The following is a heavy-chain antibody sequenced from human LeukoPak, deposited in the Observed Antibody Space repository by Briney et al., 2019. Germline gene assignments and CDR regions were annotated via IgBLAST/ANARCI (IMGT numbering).Heavy chain of an antibody. CDR1: GGSFSGYY. CDR2: INHSGST. Sequence: PSETLSLTCAVYGGSFSGYYWSWIRQPPGKGLEWIGEINHSGSTNYNPSLKSRVTISVDTSKNQLSLKLSSVTAADTAVYYCARGYDYGGNSGGFDYWGQGTLATVSS. J-gene: IGHJ4*02. CDR3: ARGYDYGGNSGGFDY. D-gene: IGHD4-23*01. V-gene: IGHV4-34*01.